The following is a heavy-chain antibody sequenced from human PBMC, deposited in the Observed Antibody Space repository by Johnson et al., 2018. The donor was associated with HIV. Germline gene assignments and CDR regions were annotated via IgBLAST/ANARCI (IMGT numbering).Heavy chain of an antibody. Sequence: VHLVESGGGLVQPGGSLRLSCAASGFTVSSNYMSWVRQAPGKGLEWVSVIYSGGSTYYADSVKGRFTISRDNSKNTLYLQMNSLRPEDTAVYYCAKVCYSGSYLDVFDIWGLGTMVTVSS. V-gene: IGHV3-66*02. CDR1: GFTVSSNY. CDR3: AKVCYSGSYLDVFDI. J-gene: IGHJ3*02. D-gene: IGHD1-26*01. CDR2: IYSGGST.